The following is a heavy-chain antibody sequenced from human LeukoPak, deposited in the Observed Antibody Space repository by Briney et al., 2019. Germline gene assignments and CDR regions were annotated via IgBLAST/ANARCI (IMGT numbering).Heavy chain of an antibody. J-gene: IGHJ6*04. D-gene: IGHD3-10*02. CDR1: PFTFSSYG. CDR3: AELGITMIGGV. Sequence: GGSLRLSCAASPFTFSSYGMHWVRQAPGKGLEWVAYIQYDGSNQQYADSVKGRFSISRDSPKNILYLQMNSLRAEDTAVYYCAELGITMIGGVWGKGTTVTISS. CDR2: IQYDGSNQ. V-gene: IGHV3-30*02.